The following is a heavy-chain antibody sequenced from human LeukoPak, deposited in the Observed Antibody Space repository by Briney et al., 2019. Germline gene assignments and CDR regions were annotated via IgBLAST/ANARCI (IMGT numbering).Heavy chain of an antibody. J-gene: IGHJ4*02. D-gene: IGHD2-15*01. Sequence: AGGSLRLSCAASGFTFSSFWMSWVRQAPGKGLEWVANMNQDGSEKYYVDSVKGRFTISRDNAKNSLYLQMNSLRAEDTAVYYCSKLILRGFLDSWGQGTLVTVSS. CDR1: GFTFSSFW. CDR3: SKLILRGFLDS. V-gene: IGHV3-7*05. CDR2: MNQDGSEK.